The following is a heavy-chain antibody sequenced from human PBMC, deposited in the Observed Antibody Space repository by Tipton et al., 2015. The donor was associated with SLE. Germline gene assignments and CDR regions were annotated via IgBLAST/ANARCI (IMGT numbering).Heavy chain of an antibody. CDR1: GASISSGRFY. V-gene: IGHV4-61*09. D-gene: IGHD1-26*01. Sequence: TLSLTCSVSGASISSGRFYWSWIRQPAGRGPEWLGHISSTGSTNYNPSQNHRLTISLDTSKNQVSLRLTSVTAADTALYFCARTYSGTQFGARYFDHWGQGTLVPVSS. J-gene: IGHJ4*02. CDR2: ISSTGST. CDR3: ARTYSGTQFGARYFDH.